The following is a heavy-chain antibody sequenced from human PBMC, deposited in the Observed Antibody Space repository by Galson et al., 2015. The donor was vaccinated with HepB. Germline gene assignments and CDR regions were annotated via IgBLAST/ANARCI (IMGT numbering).Heavy chain of an antibody. J-gene: IGHJ6*02. CDR2: IYSGGST. CDR1: GFTVSSNY. CDR3: ARERGGAAAGYYYYYGMDV. Sequence: SLRLSCAASGFTVSSNYMSWVRQAPGKGLEWVSVIYSGGSTYYADSVKGRFTISRDNSKNTLYLQMNSLRAEDTAVYYCARERGGAAAGYYYYYGMDVWGQGTTVTVSS. D-gene: IGHD6-13*01. V-gene: IGHV3-53*01.